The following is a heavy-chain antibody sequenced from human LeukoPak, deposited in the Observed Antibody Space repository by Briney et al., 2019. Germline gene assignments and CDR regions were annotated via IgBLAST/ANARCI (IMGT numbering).Heavy chain of an antibody. Sequence: GGSLRLPCAASGFTFSNYGMHWVRQAPGKGLEWVAFIRYDGSNKYYADSVKGRFTISRDNSKNTLYLQMNSLRAEDTAVYYCAKDPMSVVPKYYFDYWGQGTLVTVSS. V-gene: IGHV3-30*02. D-gene: IGHD2-21*01. CDR3: AKDPMSVVPKYYFDY. CDR2: IRYDGSNK. CDR1: GFTFSNYG. J-gene: IGHJ4*02.